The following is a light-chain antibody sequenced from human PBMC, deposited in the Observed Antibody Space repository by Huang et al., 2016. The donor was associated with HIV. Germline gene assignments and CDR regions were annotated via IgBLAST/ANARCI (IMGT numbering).Light chain of an antibody. CDR1: QSVSSY. CDR2: DAS. J-gene: IGKJ2*01. Sequence: EIVLTQSPATLSLSPGERATLSCRASQSVSSYLAWYQQKPGQAPSLLIYDASNMATGIPARFSGSGSGTDFTLTISSLEPEDFAVYYCQQRSNRFGQGTKLEIK. V-gene: IGKV3-11*01. CDR3: QQRSNR.